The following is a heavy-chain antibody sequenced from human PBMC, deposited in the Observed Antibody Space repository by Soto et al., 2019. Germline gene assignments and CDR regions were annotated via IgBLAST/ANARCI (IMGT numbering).Heavy chain of an antibody. CDR2: ISGSGGST. CDR1: GFTFSSYA. D-gene: IGHD1-26*01. CDR3: AKGGRQEHSQNYYYYYYMDV. J-gene: IGHJ6*03. V-gene: IGHV3-23*01. Sequence: WGSLRLSCAASGFTFSSYAMSWVSQAPGKGLEWVSAISGSGGSTYYADSVKGRFTISRDNSKNTLYLQMNSLRAEDTAVYYCAKGGRQEHSQNYYYYYYMDVWGKGTTVTVSS.